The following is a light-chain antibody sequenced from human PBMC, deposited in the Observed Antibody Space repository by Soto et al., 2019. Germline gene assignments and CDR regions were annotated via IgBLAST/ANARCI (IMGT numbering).Light chain of an antibody. CDR3: CSYAGISVYV. CDR1: SSDVGTYNY. V-gene: IGLV2-11*01. Sequence: QSALTQPRSVSGSPGQSVTISCTGTSSDVGTYNYVSWYQHHPGKAPKLMIYDVSKRPSGVPDRFSGSKSGYTASLTISGLQAEDEADYYCCSYAGISVYVFGTGTKLTVL. CDR2: DVS. J-gene: IGLJ1*01.